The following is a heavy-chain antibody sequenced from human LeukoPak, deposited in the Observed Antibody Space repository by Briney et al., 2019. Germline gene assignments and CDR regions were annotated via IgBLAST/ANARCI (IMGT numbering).Heavy chain of an antibody. Sequence: GGSLRLSCAASGFTFSSYAMSWVRQAPGKGLEWVSAISGSGNSTYNAESVKGRFTISRDNSKNTLYLQMNSLRAEDTAVYYCAKAPLYQLPAFFDYWGQGTLVTVSS. D-gene: IGHD2-2*01. V-gene: IGHV3-23*01. CDR2: ISGSGNST. CDR3: AKAPLYQLPAFFDY. CDR1: GFTFSSYA. J-gene: IGHJ4*02.